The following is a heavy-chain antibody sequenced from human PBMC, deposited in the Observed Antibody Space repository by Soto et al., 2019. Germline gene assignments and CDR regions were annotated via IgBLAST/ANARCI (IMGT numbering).Heavy chain of an antibody. J-gene: IGHJ4*02. V-gene: IGHV4-39*01. CDR2: IYYRGST. D-gene: IGHD4-17*01. CDR3: ARLYCDYGHLDY. Sequence: QLQLQESGPGLVKSSETLSLSCTVSGGSINSNSHYWGWIRQPPGKGLEWIGTIYYRGSTYYNSSFKSRVTISVDASKNQFSLKLSSVTAADTAVYYCARLYCDYGHLDYWGQGTLVTVSS. CDR1: GGSINSNSHY.